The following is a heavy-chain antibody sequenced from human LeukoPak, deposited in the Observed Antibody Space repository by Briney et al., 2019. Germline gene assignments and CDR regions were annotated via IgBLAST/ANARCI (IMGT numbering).Heavy chain of an antibody. CDR1: GFTLSSYE. V-gene: IGHV3-15*01. J-gene: IGHJ4*02. CDR3: TTDHYDYVWGNYRLPDFDY. Sequence: GGFLRLSCTVSGFTLSSYEMSWVRQAPGKGLEWVGRIKSKTDGGTTDYAAPVKGRFTISRDDSKNTLYPQMNSLKTEDTAVYYCTTDHYDYVWGNYRLPDFDYWGQGTLVTVSS. CDR2: IKSKTDGGTT. D-gene: IGHD3-16*02.